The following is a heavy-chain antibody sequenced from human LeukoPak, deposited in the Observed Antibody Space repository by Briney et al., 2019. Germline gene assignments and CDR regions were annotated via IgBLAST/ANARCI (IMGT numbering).Heavy chain of an antibody. D-gene: IGHD3-9*01. J-gene: IGHJ4*02. CDR3: ARGILTGYYKD. CDR1: GGSISSYY. CDR2: IYCGGST. Sequence: SETLSLTCTVSGGSISSYYWSWIRQPPGKGLEWIGYIYCGGSTNYNPSLKSRVTISVDTSKNQFSLKLSSVTAADTAVYYCARGILTGYYKDWGQGTLVTVSS. V-gene: IGHV4-59*01.